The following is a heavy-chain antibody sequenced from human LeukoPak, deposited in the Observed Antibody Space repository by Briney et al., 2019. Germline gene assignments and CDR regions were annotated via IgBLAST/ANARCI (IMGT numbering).Heavy chain of an antibody. Sequence: GGSLRLSCAASGFTFSSYEMNWVRQAPGKGLEWVSYISSSGITIYYADSVKGRFTISRDNTKNSLYLQMNSLRAEDTAVYYCARRTPYMDVWGKGTTVTISS. CDR2: ISSSGITI. D-gene: IGHD2-2*01. CDR1: GFTFSSYE. V-gene: IGHV3-48*03. CDR3: ARRTPYMDV. J-gene: IGHJ6*03.